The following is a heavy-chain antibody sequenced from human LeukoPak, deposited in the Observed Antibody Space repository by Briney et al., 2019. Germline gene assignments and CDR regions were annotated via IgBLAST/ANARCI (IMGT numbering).Heavy chain of an antibody. D-gene: IGHD3-10*01. Sequence: LETLSLTCAVYGGSFSGYYWSWIRQPPGKGLEWIGEINSSGDTNYNPSLKSRVTISVDTSKNQFSLKLTSVTAADTAVYYCARDARFGELVDYWGQGTLVTVSS. V-gene: IGHV4-34*01. J-gene: IGHJ4*02. CDR2: INSSGDT. CDR3: ARDARFGELVDY. CDR1: GGSFSGYY.